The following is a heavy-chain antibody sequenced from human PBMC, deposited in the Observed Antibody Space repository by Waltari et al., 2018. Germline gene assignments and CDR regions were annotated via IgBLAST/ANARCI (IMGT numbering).Heavy chain of an antibody. CDR3: ARVHSVSYAQASWFDP. V-gene: IGHV4-38-2*01. Sequence: QVQLQESGPGLLKPSETLSLTCAVSGYSISSGYYWGWIRQPPEEGLEWIGSMYHSGTTYYNPALNGRVTMSLDTSKNQFSLKLGSVTAADTAVYYCARVHSVSYAQASWFDPWGQGTLVTVSS. CDR2: MYHSGTT. CDR1: GYSISSGYY. J-gene: IGHJ5*02. D-gene: IGHD1-26*01.